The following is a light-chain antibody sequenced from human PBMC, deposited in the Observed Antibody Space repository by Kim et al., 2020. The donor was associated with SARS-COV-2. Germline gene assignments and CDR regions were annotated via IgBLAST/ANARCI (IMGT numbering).Light chain of an antibody. CDR2: DAS. J-gene: IGKJ1*01. CDR1: QRVSSSY. V-gene: IGKV3-20*01. CDR3: QQYSSSPQT. Sequence: SPGERVTLSCRASQRVSSSYLAWFQHKPGQAPRLLIYDASTRATGIPDRFSGSGSGTDFTLTISRLEPEDFAVYYCQQYSSSPQTFGQGTKVDIK.